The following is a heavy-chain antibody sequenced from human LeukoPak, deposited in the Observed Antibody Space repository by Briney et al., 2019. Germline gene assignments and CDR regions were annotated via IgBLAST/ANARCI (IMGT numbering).Heavy chain of an antibody. V-gene: IGHV3-11*04. D-gene: IGHD3-10*01. CDR3: ARDATMVPLYYYYYMDV. CDR2: ISSSGGNI. CDR1: GFTFSDYF. Sequence: PGGSLRLSCSGSGFTFSDYFMNWIRQAPGKGLEWIAYISSSGGNIKYADSVQGRFTISRDNAKNSLYLQMNSLRAEDTAVYYCARDATMVPLYYYYYMDVWGKGTTVTVSS. J-gene: IGHJ6*03.